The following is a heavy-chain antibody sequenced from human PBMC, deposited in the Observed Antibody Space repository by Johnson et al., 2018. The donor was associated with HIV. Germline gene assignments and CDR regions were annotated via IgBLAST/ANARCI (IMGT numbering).Heavy chain of an antibody. D-gene: IGHD3-22*01. Sequence: QVQLVESGGGVVQPGRSLRLSCAASGFTFSSYVMHWVRQAPGKGLEGVAVISFDGSNKYYADSVKGRFTIYRDNSKHTLYLQMNSLKTEDTAVYYCTTERLRNYYDSSGYRDAFDIWGQGTMVTVSS. J-gene: IGHJ3*02. CDR1: GFTFSSYV. V-gene: IGHV3-30-3*01. CDR3: TTERLRNYYDSSGYRDAFDI. CDR2: ISFDGSNK.